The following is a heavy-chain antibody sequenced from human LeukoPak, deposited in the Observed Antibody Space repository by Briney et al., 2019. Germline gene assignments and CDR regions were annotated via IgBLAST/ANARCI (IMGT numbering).Heavy chain of an antibody. CDR3: ARGGGYYDSSGYSFAY. D-gene: IGHD3-22*01. CDR2: IIPILGIA. V-gene: IGHV1-69*04. CDR1: GGTFSSYA. J-gene: IGHJ4*02. Sequence: SVKVSCKASGGTFSSYAISWVRQAPGQGLEWMGRIIPILGIANYAQKFQGRATITADKSTSTAYMELSSLRSEDTAVYYCARGGGYYDSSGYSFAYWGQGTLVTVSS.